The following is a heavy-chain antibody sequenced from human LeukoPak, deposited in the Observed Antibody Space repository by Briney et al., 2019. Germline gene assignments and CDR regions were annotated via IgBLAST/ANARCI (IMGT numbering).Heavy chain of an antibody. CDR2: IYYSGST. D-gene: IGHD6-13*01. Sequence: SETLSLTCTVSGGSISSYYWSWIRQPPGKGLEWIGYIYYSGSTNYNPSLKSRVTISVDTSKNQFSLKLSSVTAADTAVYYCARGVYAQQLIDWGQGTLVTVSS. V-gene: IGHV4-59*01. CDR3: ARGVYAQQLID. CDR1: GGSISSYY. J-gene: IGHJ4*02.